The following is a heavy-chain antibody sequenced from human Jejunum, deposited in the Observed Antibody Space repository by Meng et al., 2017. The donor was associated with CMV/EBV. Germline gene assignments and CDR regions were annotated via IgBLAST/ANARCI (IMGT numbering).Heavy chain of an antibody. J-gene: IGHJ4*02. V-gene: IGHV3-23*01. Sequence: SGFTFGNCAMHWVRQAPGKGLECVSFITAAGGDTNSADSVKARFTISRDNSKSPLYLELRSLRAEDTAVYYCGKDPSSVDYGRSSRYWGQGALVTVSS. D-gene: IGHD4-17*01. CDR1: GFTFGNCA. CDR2: ITAAGGDT. CDR3: GKDPSSVDYGRSSRY.